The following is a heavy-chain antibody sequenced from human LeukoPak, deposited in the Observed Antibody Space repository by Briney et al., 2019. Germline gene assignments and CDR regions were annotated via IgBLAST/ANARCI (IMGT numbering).Heavy chain of an antibody. Sequence: PGGSLRLSCSTSGFTFSTYTMHWVRQAPGKGLEYVSGISSNGGSTFYADSVKGRFSISRDNSKSTLYLQMSSLRAEDTAVYYCERDPSEYEWQRGWYRDFWGQGSQVTVSS. D-gene: IGHD6-19*01. CDR3: ERDPSEYEWQRGWYRDF. CDR2: ISSNGGST. V-gene: IGHV3-64D*09. J-gene: IGHJ4*02. CDR1: GFTFSTYT.